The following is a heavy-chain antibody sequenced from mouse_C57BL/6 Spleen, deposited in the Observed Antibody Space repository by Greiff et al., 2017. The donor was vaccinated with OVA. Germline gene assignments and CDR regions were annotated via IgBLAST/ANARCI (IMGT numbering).Heavy chain of an antibody. Sequence: VQLQQSGAELVKPGASVKISCKASGYAFSSYWMNWVKQRPGKGLEWIGQIYPGDGDTNYNGKFKGKATLTADKSSSTAYMQLRSLTSEDSAVYFCAREDTTVVEKNAMDYWGQGTSVTVSS. D-gene: IGHD1-1*01. CDR2: IYPGDGDT. CDR1: GYAFSSYW. V-gene: IGHV1-80*01. CDR3: AREDTTVVEKNAMDY. J-gene: IGHJ4*01.